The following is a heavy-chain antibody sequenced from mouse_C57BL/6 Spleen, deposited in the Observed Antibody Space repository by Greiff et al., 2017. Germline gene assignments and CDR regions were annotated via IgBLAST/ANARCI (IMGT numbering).Heavy chain of an antibody. CDR2: ISYDGSN. CDR3: AREPLDY. J-gene: IGHJ4*01. V-gene: IGHV3-6*01. Sequence: EVKLMESGPGLVQPSQSLSLTCSVTGYSITSGYYWNWIRQFPGNKLEWMGYISYDGSNNYNPSLKNRYSSTRNTSKHQFCLKLNSVTTEDTATYYCAREPLDYWGQGTSVTVSS. CDR1: GYSITSGYY.